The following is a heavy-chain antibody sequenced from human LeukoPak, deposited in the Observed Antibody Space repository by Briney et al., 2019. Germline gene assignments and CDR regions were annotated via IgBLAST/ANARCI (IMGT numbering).Heavy chain of an antibody. CDR2: IKQDGSEK. CDR1: GFTFSSYW. CDR3: ARDTGGGYSCYDC. Sequence: GGSLRLSCAASGFTFSSYWMTWIRQAPGEGPEWVANIKQDGSEKYYVDSVKGRFTISRDNAKNSLYLQMNSLRAEDTAVYYCARDTGGGYSCYDCWGQGTLVTVSS. V-gene: IGHV3-7*01. J-gene: IGHJ4*02. D-gene: IGHD5-18*01.